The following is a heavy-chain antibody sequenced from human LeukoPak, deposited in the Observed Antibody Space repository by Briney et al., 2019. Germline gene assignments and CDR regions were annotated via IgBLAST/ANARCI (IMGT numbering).Heavy chain of an antibody. D-gene: IGHD5-24*01. CDR2: ISAYNGNT. V-gene: IGHV1-18*01. J-gene: IGHJ4*02. CDR1: GYTFTSYG. Sequence: ASVKVSCKASGYTFTSYGISWVRQAPGQGLEWVGWISAYNGNTNYAQKLQGRVTMTTDTSTSTAYMELRSLRSDDTAVYYCARGAGSAEMATTLYYFDYWGQGTLVTVSS. CDR3: ARGAGSAEMATTLYYFDY.